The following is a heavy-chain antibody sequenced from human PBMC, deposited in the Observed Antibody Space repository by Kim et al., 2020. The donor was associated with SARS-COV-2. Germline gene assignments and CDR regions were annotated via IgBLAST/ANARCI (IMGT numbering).Heavy chain of an antibody. CDR2: IYYSGST. Sequence: SETLSLTCTVSGGSISSYYWSWIRQSPGKGLEWIGQIYYSGSTSYSPSLKSRVTISVDTSKNHFSLKLRSVTAADTAMYYCARHYSGSYYPRFDYWGQG. D-gene: IGHD3-10*01. CDR3: ARHYSGSYYPRFDY. V-gene: IGHV4-59*08. J-gene: IGHJ4*02. CDR1: GGSISSYY.